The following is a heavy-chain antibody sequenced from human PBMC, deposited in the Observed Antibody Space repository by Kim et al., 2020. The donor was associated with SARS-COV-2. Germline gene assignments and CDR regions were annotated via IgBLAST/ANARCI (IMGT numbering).Heavy chain of an antibody. D-gene: IGHD3-10*01. CDR1: GGSISSSSYY. Sequence: SETLSLTCTVSGGSISSSSYYWGWIRQPPGKGLEWIGSIYDSGSTYYNPFLQSRVTISVDTSKNPFSLKLSTVTAADTAVYYCARQGTGWFDPWGQGTLVTVSS. CDR3: ARQGTGWFDP. V-gene: IGHV4-39*01. CDR2: IYDSGST. J-gene: IGHJ5*02.